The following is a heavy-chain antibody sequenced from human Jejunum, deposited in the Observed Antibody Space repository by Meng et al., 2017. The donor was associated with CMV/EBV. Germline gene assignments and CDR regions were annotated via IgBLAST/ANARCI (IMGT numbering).Heavy chain of an antibody. CDR2: IHYDGKTK. CDR1: YA. Sequence: YAMRWVRQAPGKGLEWVELIHYDGKTKYYVESVKDRFTISKNNSKNTLYLQMNSLRAEDTAIYYCARDRGVPYYESLTGYSYPGYWGQGTLVTVSS. J-gene: IGHJ4*02. V-gene: IGHV3-30*02. D-gene: IGHD3-9*01. CDR3: ARDRGVPYYESLTGYSYPGY.